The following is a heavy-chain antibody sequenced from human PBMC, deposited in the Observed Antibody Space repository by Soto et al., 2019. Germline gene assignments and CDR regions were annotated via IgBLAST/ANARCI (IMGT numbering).Heavy chain of an antibody. CDR3: ASSRRDRISVFGEVINPPFVNWFAR. Sequence: SCVATVVSWRNIIRYSAQHSPARGQEGFSKIARASGTTYYGDSVKGRFTVSRDNSKNTLYLQLSNLRAEDTATYYCASSRRDRISVFGEVINPPFVNWFARWGKATSVTAYS. D-gene: IGHD3-16*01. CDR2: IARASGTT. J-gene: IGHJ5*02. V-gene: IGHV3-23*03. CDR1: VVSWRNII.